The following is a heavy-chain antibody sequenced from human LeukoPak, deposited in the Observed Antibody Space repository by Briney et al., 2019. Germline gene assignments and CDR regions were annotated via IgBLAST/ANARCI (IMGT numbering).Heavy chain of an antibody. CDR3: ARGYYDFWSGYYSGDPFDY. J-gene: IGHJ4*02. D-gene: IGHD3-3*01. V-gene: IGHV3-7*04. Sequence: GGSRRLSCAASGFTFSSYWMSWVRQAPGKGLEWVANIKQDGSEKYYVDSVKGRFTISRDNAKNSLYLQMNSLRAEDTAVYYCARGYYDFWSGYYSGDPFDYWGQGTLVTVSS. CDR2: IKQDGSEK. CDR1: GFTFSSYW.